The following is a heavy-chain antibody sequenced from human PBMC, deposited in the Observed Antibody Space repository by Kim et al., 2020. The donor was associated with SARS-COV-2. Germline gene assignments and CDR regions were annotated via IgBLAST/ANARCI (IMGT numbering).Heavy chain of an antibody. CDR3: ARVGSSHMDV. V-gene: IGHV1-46*01. Sequence: TSYAQKFQGRVTMTRDTSTSTVYMELSSLRSEDTAVYYCARVGSSHMDVWGQGTTVTVSS. J-gene: IGHJ6*02. CDR2: T. D-gene: IGHD6-19*01.